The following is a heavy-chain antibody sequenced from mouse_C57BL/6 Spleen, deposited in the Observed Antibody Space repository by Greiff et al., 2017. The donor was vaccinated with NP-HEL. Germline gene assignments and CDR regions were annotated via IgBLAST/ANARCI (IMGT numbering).Heavy chain of an antibody. CDR1: GYAFSSYW. J-gene: IGHJ2*01. CDR2: IYPGDGDT. CDR3: ARCSTTVVVSPFYYFDY. Sequence: VQLQQSGAELVKPGASVKISCKASGYAFSSYWMNWVKQRPGKGLEWIGQIYPGDGDTNYNGKFKGKATLTADKSSSTAYMQLSSLTSEDSAVYFCARCSTTVVVSPFYYFDYWGQGTTLTVSS. V-gene: IGHV1-80*01. D-gene: IGHD1-1*01.